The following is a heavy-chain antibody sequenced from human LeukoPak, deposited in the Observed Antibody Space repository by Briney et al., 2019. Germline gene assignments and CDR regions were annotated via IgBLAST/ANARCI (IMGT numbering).Heavy chain of an antibody. Sequence: GASLKISCQGSGSLFTSYWIGWVRQLPGKGLEWMGIIYPGGGSTSYAQKFQGRVTMTRDTSTSTVYMELSSLRSEDTAVYYCAREEFRYSYGFNYWGQGTLVTVSS. CDR2: IYPGGGST. D-gene: IGHD5-18*01. CDR3: AREEFRYSYGFNY. V-gene: IGHV1-46*01. J-gene: IGHJ4*02. CDR1: GSLFTSYW.